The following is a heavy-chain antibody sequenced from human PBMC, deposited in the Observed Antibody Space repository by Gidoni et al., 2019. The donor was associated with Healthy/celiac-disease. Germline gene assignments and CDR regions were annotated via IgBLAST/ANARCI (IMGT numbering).Heavy chain of an antibody. CDR2: INPNSGGT. CDR3: AITFYGSGSVFDY. Sequence: QVQLVQSGAEVTKPGASVKVSCKASGYTFTGYDMHWGRQAPGQGLEWMGWINPNSGGTNYAQKFQGWVTMTRDTSISTAYMELSRLRSDDTAVYYCAITFYGSGSVFDYWGQGTLVTVSS. J-gene: IGHJ4*02. V-gene: IGHV1-2*04. D-gene: IGHD3-10*01. CDR1: GYTFTGYD.